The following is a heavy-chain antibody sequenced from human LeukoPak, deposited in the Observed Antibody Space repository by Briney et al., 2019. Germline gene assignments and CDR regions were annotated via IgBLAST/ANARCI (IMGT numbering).Heavy chain of an antibody. CDR3: ARGTYGEYGGPAY. V-gene: IGHV3-48*02. D-gene: IGHD4-17*01. CDR2: IXXXGSAM. J-gene: IGHJ4*02. CDR1: GXXFXXAW. Sequence: GGSLRLSCAASGXXFXXAWXXXXXXAPGXXLXXVXXIXXXGSAMYYADXVRGRFTISRDNAENSLFLQMNSLRDEDTAVYXCARGTYGEYGGPAYWGQGTLVTVSS.